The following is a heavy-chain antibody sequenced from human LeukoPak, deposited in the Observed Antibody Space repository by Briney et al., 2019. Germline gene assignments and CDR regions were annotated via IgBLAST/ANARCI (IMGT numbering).Heavy chain of an antibody. Sequence: SETLSLICTVSGGSISTYYWSWIRQPPGQGLEWIGYVYYSVSTKYNPSLESRVTMSVHTYKHPFSLKLTSVTAADTAIYYCARGNDFSNGYSYATWGEGTLVTVSS. D-gene: IGHD3-3*01. J-gene: IGHJ5*02. V-gene: IGHV4-59*01. CDR2: VYYSVST. CDR3: ARGNDFSNGYSYAT. CDR1: GGSISTYY.